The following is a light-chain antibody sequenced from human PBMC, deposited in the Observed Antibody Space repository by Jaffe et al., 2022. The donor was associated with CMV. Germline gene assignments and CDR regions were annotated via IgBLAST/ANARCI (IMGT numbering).Light chain of an antibody. V-gene: IGKV1-5*03. CDR2: EAS. CDR3: QHYNSYPLT. CDR1: RSISSW. J-gene: IGKJ4*01. Sequence: DIQMTQSPSTLSASVGDRVTITCRASRSISSWLAWYQQKPGKTPKLLIYEASTLETEVPSRFSGSGSGTEFTLTISSLQPDDFATYYCQHYNSYPLTFGGGTKVEIK.